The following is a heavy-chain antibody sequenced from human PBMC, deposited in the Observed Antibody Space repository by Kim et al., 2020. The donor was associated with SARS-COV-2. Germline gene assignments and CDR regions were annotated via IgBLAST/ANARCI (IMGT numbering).Heavy chain of an antibody. J-gene: IGHJ4*02. Sequence: ASVKVSCKASGYTFTGYYMHWVRQAPGQGLEWMGWINPNSGGTNYAQKFQGWVTMTRDTSISTAYMELSRLRSDDTAVYYCARGYYGSGSFPDYWGQGTLVTVSS. V-gene: IGHV1-2*04. CDR2: INPNSGGT. CDR3: ARGYYGSGSFPDY. CDR1: GYTFTGYY. D-gene: IGHD3-10*01.